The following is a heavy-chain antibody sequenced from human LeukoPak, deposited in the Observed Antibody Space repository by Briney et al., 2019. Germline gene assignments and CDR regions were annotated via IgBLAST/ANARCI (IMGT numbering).Heavy chain of an antibody. CDR3: ARVPYYYDSSGHIGGWFDP. D-gene: IGHD3-22*01. CDR1: GGSLSSYY. CDR2: IYYSGST. Sequence: SETLSLTCTVSGGSLSSYYWSWIRQPPGKGLEWIGYIYYSGSTNYNPSLKSRVTISVDTSKNQFSLKLSSVTAADTAVYYCARVPYYYDSSGHIGGWFDPWGQGTLVTVSS. V-gene: IGHV4-59*01. J-gene: IGHJ5*02.